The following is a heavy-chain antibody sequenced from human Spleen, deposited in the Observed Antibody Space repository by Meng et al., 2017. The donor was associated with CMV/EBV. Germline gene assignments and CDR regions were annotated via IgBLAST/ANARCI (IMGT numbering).Heavy chain of an antibody. CDR3: AGITMVTPGEGDY. CDR1: GGSISSGDYY. D-gene: IGHD3-10*01. V-gene: IGHV4-30-4*08. CDR2: IYYSGST. J-gene: IGHJ4*02. Sequence: QGQLQASGPGLVKPSQTLSLTCPVSGGSISSGDYYWSWIRQPPGKGLEWIGYIYYSGSTYYNPSLKSRVTISVDTSKNQFSLKLSSVTAADTAVYYCAGITMVTPGEGDYWGQGTLVTVSS.